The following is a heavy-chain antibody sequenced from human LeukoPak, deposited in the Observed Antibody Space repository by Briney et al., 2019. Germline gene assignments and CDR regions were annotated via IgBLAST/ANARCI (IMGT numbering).Heavy chain of an antibody. D-gene: IGHD3-10*01. J-gene: IGHJ5*02. Sequence: ASVKVSCKASGGTFSSYTISWVRRAPGQGLEWMGRIIPILGIASYAQKFQGRVTITADKSTSTAYMELSSLRSEDTAVYYCARSPVLLWFGEFDPWGQGTLVTVSS. CDR1: GGTFSSYT. CDR3: ARSPVLLWFGEFDP. CDR2: IIPILGIA. V-gene: IGHV1-69*02.